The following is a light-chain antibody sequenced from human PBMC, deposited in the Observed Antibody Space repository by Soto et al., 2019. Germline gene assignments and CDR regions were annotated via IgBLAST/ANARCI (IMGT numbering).Light chain of an antibody. CDR3: AAWDNSLNGLV. V-gene: IGLV1-44*01. CDR2: RNN. CDR1: SSNIGRNA. Sequence: QSVLTQPPSASGTPGQRVTISCSGSSSNIGRNAVSWYQQLPGTAPKLLIYRNNQRPSGVPDRFSGSKSGTSASLAISGLQSEDDADYYCAAWDNSLNGLVFGGGTKLTVL. J-gene: IGLJ3*02.